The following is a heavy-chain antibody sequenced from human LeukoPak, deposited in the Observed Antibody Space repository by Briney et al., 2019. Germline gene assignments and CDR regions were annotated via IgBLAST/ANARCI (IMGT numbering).Heavy chain of an antibody. CDR1: GGTFSSYA. CDR3: ARLLGGYSYGTNFDY. D-gene: IGHD5-18*01. CDR2: IIPIFGTA. V-gene: IGHV1-69*13. J-gene: IGHJ4*02. Sequence: SVTVSCKASGGTFSSYAISWVRQAPGQGLEWMGGIIPIFGTANYAQKFQGRVTITADESTSTAYMELSSLRSEDTAVYYCARLLGGYSYGTNFDYWGQGTLVTVSS.